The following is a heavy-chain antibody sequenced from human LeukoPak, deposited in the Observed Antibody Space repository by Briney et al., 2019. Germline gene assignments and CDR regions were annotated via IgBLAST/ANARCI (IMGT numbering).Heavy chain of an antibody. J-gene: IGHJ6*02. CDR3: ARDRYGGNSRFYYYGMDV. Sequence: ASVKVSCKASGYTFTSYAMHWVRQAPGQRLECMGWINAGNGNTKYSQKFQGRVTITRDTSASTAYMELSSLRSEDTAVYYCARDRYGGNSRFYYYGMDVWGQGTTVTVSS. CDR2: INAGNGNT. D-gene: IGHD4-23*01. V-gene: IGHV1-3*01. CDR1: GYTFTSYA.